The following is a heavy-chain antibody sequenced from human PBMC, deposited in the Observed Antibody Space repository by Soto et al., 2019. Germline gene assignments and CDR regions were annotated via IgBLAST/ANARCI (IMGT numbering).Heavy chain of an antibody. CDR1: GFTFDDYA. J-gene: IGHJ4*02. Sequence: LRLSCVVSGFTFDDYAMHWVRQAPGGGLEWVSGINWSSAVIGHADSVKDRFTISRDNAKNALYLQMTSLRSEDTALYYCARDPSVTAIGRADHWGQGTLVTVSS. CDR2: INWSSAVI. V-gene: IGHV3-9*01. D-gene: IGHD5-18*01. CDR3: ARDPSVTAIGRADH.